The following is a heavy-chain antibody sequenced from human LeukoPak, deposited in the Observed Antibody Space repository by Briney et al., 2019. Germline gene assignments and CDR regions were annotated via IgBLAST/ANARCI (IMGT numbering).Heavy chain of an antibody. D-gene: IGHD4-23*01. Sequence: PSETLSLTCTVSGGSISSGDYYWSWIRQPPGKGLEWIGYIYYSGSTYYNPSLKSRVTISVDTSKNQFSLKLSSVTAADTAVYYCARESTVGNYYMDVWGKGTTVTVSS. V-gene: IGHV4-30-4*01. CDR3: ARESTVGNYYMDV. CDR1: GGSISSGDYY. CDR2: IYYSGST. J-gene: IGHJ6*03.